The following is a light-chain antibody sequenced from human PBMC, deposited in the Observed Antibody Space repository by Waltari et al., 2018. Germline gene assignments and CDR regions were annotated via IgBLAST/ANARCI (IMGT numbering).Light chain of an antibody. CDR1: QSITNW. V-gene: IGKV1-5*03. J-gene: IGKJ1*01. Sequence: DIQMTQSPSTLSASVGDRVTITCRASQSITNWLAWYQQKPGKAPKSLNYRASNLESGVPSRFSGSGSGTEFTLTISSLQPDDFATYYCQQYDNYWTFGQGTKVEIK. CDR3: QQYDNYWT. CDR2: RAS.